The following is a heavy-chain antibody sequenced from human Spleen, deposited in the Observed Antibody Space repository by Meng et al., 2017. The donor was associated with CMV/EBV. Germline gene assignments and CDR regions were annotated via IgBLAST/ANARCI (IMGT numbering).Heavy chain of an antibody. CDR1: GYTFTSYG. CDR2: ISAYNGNT. V-gene: IGHV1-18*01. D-gene: IGHD2-2*01. J-gene: IGHJ6*02. Sequence: ASVKVSCKASGYTFTSYGISWVRQAPGQGLEWMGWISAYNGNTNYAQKLQGRVTMTTDTFTSTAYMELRSLRSDDTAVYYCARDPHIVVVPAAYYYYYGMDVWGQGTTVTVSS. CDR3: ARDPHIVVVPAAYYYYYGMDV.